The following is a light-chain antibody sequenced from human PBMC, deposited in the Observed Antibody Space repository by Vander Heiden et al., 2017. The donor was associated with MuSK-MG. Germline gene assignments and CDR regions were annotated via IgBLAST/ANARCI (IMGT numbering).Light chain of an antibody. CDR2: AAS. J-gene: IGKJ2*01. CDR3: LQHNSYPYT. Sequence: PAGRSASVRDSVTITCRASQDISNYLAWFQQKPGKVPKRLIYAASNLQSGVPSRFSGSGSGTEFTLTISSLQPEDFAAYFCLQHNSYPYTFGQGTKLEIK. V-gene: IGKV1-17*03. CDR1: QDISNY.